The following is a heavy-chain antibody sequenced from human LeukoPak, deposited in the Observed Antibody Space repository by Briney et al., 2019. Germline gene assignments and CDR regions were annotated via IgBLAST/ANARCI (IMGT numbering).Heavy chain of an antibody. CDR1: GGSISSGDYY. D-gene: IGHD4-17*01. J-gene: IGHJ5*02. CDR3: ARGGVAHDYGDYVPPGWFDP. V-gene: IGHV4-30-4*01. Sequence: SQTLSLTCTVSGGSISSGDYYWSWIRQPPGKGLKWIGYIYYSGSTCYNPSLKSRVTISVDTSKNQFSLKLSSVTAADTAVYYCARGGVAHDYGDYVPPGWFDPWGQGTLVTVSS. CDR2: IYYSGST.